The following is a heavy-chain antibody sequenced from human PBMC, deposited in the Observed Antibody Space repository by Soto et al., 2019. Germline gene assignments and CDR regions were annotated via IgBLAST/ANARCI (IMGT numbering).Heavy chain of an antibody. CDR1: GFTFSSYW. CDR3: ARDPLRDGYSYYYYYGMDV. CDR2: IKQDGSEK. V-gene: IGHV3-7*03. Sequence: VGSLRLSCAASGFTFSSYWMSWVRQAPGKGLEWVANIKQDGSEKYYVDSVKGRFTISRDNAKNSLYLQMNSLRAEDTAVYYCARDPLRDGYSYYYYYGMDVWGQGTTVTVSS. J-gene: IGHJ6*02. D-gene: IGHD2-15*01.